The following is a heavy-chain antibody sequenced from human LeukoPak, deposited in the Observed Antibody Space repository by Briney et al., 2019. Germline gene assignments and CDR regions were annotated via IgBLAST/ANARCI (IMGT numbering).Heavy chain of an antibody. CDR3: ARGVGFAEPLPEY. D-gene: IGHD1-14*01. Sequence: ASVKVSCKASGYTFTSYAIQWVRQAPGQRLEWMGWINAGHGNTKYSQNFQGRVTITRDTSASTAYMELSSLRSEDTAVYYCARGVGFAEPLPEYWGQGTLLTVSS. V-gene: IGHV1-3*01. CDR2: INAGHGNT. J-gene: IGHJ4*02. CDR1: GYTFTSYA.